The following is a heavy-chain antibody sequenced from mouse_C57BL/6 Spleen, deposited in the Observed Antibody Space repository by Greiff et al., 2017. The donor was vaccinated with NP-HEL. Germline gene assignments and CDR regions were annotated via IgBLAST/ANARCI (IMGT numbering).Heavy chain of an antibody. CDR1: GFSLTSYA. D-gene: IGHD1-1*01. CDR3: AGLSYYYGSSHWYFDV. Sequence: QVQLKESGPGLVAPSQSLSITCTVSGFSLTSYAISWVRQPPGKGLEWLGVIWTGGGTNYNSALKSRLSISKDNSKSQVFLKMNSLQTDDTARYYCAGLSYYYGSSHWYFDVWGTGTTVTVSS. V-gene: IGHV2-9-1*01. J-gene: IGHJ1*03. CDR2: IWTGGGT.